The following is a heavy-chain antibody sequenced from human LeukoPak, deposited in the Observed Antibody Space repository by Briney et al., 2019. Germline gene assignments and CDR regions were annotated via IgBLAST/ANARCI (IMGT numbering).Heavy chain of an antibody. D-gene: IGHD6-13*01. CDR3: ARDPGAAGGDDAFDI. CDR1: GGTVSSYA. Sequence: SVKVSCKASGGTVSSYAISWVRQAPGQGLEWMGGIIPIFGTANYAQKFQGRVTITADESTSTAYMELSSLRSEDTAVYYCARDPGAAGGDDAFDIWGQGTMVTVSS. V-gene: IGHV1-69*13. CDR2: IIPIFGTA. J-gene: IGHJ3*02.